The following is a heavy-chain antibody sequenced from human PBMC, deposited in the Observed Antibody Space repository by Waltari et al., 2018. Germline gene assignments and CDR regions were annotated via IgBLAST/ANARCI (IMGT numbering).Heavy chain of an antibody. CDR2: IIPIFGTA. J-gene: IGHJ1*01. Sequence: QVQLVQSGAEVKQPGSSVKVSCKASGGTFSSYALSWVRPAPGQGLEWMGGIIPIFGTANYAQKFQGRVTITADESTSTAYMELSSLRSEDTAVYYCARDLGSSRSFYYQHWGQGTLVTVSS. D-gene: IGHD2-2*01. V-gene: IGHV1-69*12. CDR1: GGTFSSYA. CDR3: ARDLGSSRSFYYQH.